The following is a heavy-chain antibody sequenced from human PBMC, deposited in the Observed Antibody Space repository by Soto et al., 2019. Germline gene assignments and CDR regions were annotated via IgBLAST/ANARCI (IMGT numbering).Heavy chain of an antibody. D-gene: IGHD2-15*01. Sequence: SVKVSCKASGGTFSSYAISWVRQAPGQGLEWMGGIIPIFGTPNYAQKFQGRVTITADDSTSTVYMELSSLRSEDTAVYYCARGGVVAEQLRCMDPWGQGTLVTVSS. CDR1: GGTFSSYA. J-gene: IGHJ5*02. CDR3: ARGGVVAEQLRCMDP. V-gene: IGHV1-69*13. CDR2: IIPIFGTP.